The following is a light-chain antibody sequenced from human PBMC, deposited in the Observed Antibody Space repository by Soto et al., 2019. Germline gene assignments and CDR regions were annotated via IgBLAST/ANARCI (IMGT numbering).Light chain of an antibody. CDR2: GAS. Sequence: EIVLTQSPGTLSLSPGERATLSCRASQSVSSSYLAWYQQKPGQAPRLLIYGASSRATGSPDRFSGSGSGTDFTLYISRLEPDDFAVYYCQQYGSSPEYTFGQGTKLEIK. V-gene: IGKV3-20*01. CDR3: QQYGSSPEYT. CDR1: QSVSSSY. J-gene: IGKJ2*01.